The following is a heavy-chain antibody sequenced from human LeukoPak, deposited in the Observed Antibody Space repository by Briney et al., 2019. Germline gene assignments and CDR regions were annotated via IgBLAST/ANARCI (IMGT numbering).Heavy chain of an antibody. CDR2: ISSSSTYI. CDR3: ARDPPYCSGDNCYFDS. J-gene: IGHJ4*02. D-gene: IGHD2-15*01. V-gene: IGHV3-21*01. Sequence: GGSLRLSCAASGFTFNSYSMNWVRQAPGKGLEWVSSISSSSTYIHYADSVKGRFTISRDNGKRSLYLQMNSLRAEDTAVYYCARDPPYCSGDNCYFDSWDQGTLVTVSS. CDR1: GFTFNSYS.